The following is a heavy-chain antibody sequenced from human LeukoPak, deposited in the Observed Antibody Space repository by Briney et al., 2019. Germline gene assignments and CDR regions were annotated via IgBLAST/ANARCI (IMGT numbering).Heavy chain of an antibody. J-gene: IGHJ4*02. CDR3: AKAGGYSGYDFDY. CDR1: GFTFSSYG. Sequence: SGGSLRLSCAASGFTFSSYGMSWVRQAPGKGLEWVSVISGSGGSTYYADSVKGRFTISRDNSKNTLYLQMNSLRAEDTAVYYCAKAGGYSGYDFDYWGQGTLVTVSS. CDR2: ISGSGGST. V-gene: IGHV3-23*01. D-gene: IGHD5-12*01.